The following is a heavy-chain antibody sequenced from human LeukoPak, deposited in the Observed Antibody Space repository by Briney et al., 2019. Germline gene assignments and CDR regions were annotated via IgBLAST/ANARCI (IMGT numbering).Heavy chain of an antibody. V-gene: IGHV1-2*02. D-gene: IGHD3-22*01. Sequence: ASVKVSCKASGYTFTGYYMHWVRQAPGQGLEWMGWINPNSGGTNYAQKFQGRVTMTRDTSISTAYMELSRLRSDDTAVYYCARDLSHSSGYYSGFSVEDYWGQGTLVTVSS. CDR2: INPNSGGT. J-gene: IGHJ4*02. CDR1: GYTFTGYY. CDR3: ARDLSHSSGYYSGFSVEDY.